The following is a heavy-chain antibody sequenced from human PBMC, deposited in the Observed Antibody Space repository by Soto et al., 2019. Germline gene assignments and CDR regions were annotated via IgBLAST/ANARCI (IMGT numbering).Heavy chain of an antibody. J-gene: IGHJ4*02. CDR1: GYTFTSYA. V-gene: IGHV1-3*01. D-gene: IGHD2-15*01. CDR2: INAGNGNT. Sequence: QVQLVQSGAEVKKPGASVKVSCKASGYTFTSYAMHWVRQAPGQRLEWMGWINAGNGNTKYSQKLQGRDTNTKDTSASTAYMELVSLRSEDTAVYYFERGPGGPDGPGDYWGQGTLVTVSS. CDR3: ERGPGGPDGPGDY.